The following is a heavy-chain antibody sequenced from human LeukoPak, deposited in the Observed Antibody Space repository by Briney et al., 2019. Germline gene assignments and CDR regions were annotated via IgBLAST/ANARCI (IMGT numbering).Heavy chain of an antibody. CDR3: ATENGQAWFDP. J-gene: IGHJ5*02. CDR2: INHSGST. V-gene: IGHV4-34*01. CDR1: GGSFSGYY. D-gene: IGHD1-1*01. Sequence: SETLSLTCAVYGGSFSGYYWSWIRQPPGKGLEWIGEINHSGSTNYNPSPKSRVTISVDTSKNQFSLKLSSVTAADTAVYYCATENGQAWFDPWGQGTLVTVSS.